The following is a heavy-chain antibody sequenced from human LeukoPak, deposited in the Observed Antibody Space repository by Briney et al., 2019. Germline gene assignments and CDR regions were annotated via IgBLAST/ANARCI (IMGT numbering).Heavy chain of an antibody. CDR3: ARALGSSAYYYLKVDAFDI. D-gene: IGHD3-22*01. CDR2: ISSSSSYI. V-gene: IGHV3-21*01. J-gene: IGHJ3*02. CDR1: GFTFSSYS. Sequence: GGSLRLSCAASGFTFSSYSMNWVSQAPGKGPEWVSSISSSSSYIFYADLLKGRFTISRDNAKRSLFLLMNSLRAEDTAVYFCARALGSSAYYYLKVDAFDIWGQGTMVTVSS.